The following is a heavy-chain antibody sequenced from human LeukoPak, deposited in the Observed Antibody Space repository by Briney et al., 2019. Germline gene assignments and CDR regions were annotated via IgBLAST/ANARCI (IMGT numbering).Heavy chain of an antibody. CDR2: IIPIFGTA. D-gene: IGHD3-3*01. V-gene: IGHV1-69*05. Sequence: GASVKVSCKASGGTFSSYAISWVRQAPGQGLEWMGGIIPIFGTANYAQKFQGRVTITTDESTSTAYMELSSLRSEDTAVYYCASSPPEIFGVVPSGDWFDPWGQGTLVTVSS. CDR3: ASSPPEIFGVVPSGDWFDP. CDR1: GGTFSSYA. J-gene: IGHJ5*02.